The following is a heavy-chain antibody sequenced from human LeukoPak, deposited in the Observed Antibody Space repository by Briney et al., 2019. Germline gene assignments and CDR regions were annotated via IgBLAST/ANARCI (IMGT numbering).Heavy chain of an antibody. V-gene: IGHV4-39*07. J-gene: IGHJ6*03. D-gene: IGHD3-22*01. CDR1: GGSISSSSYY. CDR3: AKINQYYYDSSGYYSGGYYYYMDV. CDR2: IYYSGST. Sequence: SETLSLTCTVSGGSISSSSYYWGWIRQPPGKGLEWIGSIYYSGSTYYNPSLKSRVTISVDTSKNQFSLKLSSVTAADTAVYYCAKINQYYYDSSGYYSGGYYYYMDVWGKGTTVTVSS.